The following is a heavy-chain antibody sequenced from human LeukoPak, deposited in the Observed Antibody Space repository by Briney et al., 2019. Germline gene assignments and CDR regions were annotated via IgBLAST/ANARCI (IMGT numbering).Heavy chain of an antibody. Sequence: KPGGSLRLSCAASGFTFTNAWMSWVRQAPGKGLEWVGRIKSKSDGGTTDYAAPVKGRFTISRDDSKNTLYLQMNSLKTEDTAVYYCTTLRITIFGGGDYWGQGTLVTVSS. D-gene: IGHD3-3*01. V-gene: IGHV3-15*01. CDR1: GFTFTNAW. CDR2: IKSKSDGGTT. CDR3: TTLRITIFGGGDY. J-gene: IGHJ4*02.